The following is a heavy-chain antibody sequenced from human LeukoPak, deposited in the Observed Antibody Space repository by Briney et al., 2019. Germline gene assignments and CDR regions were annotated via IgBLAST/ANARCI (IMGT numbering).Heavy chain of an antibody. CDR2: IYYSGSV. V-gene: IGHV4-39*01. CDR1: GGSISSSSYY. CDR3: ARCLVGGTAKGWLDP. Sequence: ASETLSLTCTVSGGSISSSSYYWGWIRQPPGKGLEWIGSIYYSGSVYYNPSLKSRVTISVDTSKNQFSLKLSFVTAADTAVYYCARCLVGGTAKGWLDPWGQGTLVTVSS. J-gene: IGHJ5*02. D-gene: IGHD6-19*01.